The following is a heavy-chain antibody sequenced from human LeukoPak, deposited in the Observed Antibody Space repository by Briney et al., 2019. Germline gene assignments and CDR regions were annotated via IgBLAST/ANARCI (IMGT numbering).Heavy chain of an antibody. CDR3: ARDLITPPYNWFDP. J-gene: IGHJ5*02. Sequence: ASETLSLTCTVSGGSISTYYWNWIRQPAGKGLEWIGRIYTSGTIYNPSLKSRVTMSIDTSKNQFSLNLSSVTAADTAVYYCARDLITPPYNWFDPWGQGTLVTVSS. CDR1: GGSISTYY. CDR2: IYTSGT. V-gene: IGHV4-4*07. D-gene: IGHD3-16*01.